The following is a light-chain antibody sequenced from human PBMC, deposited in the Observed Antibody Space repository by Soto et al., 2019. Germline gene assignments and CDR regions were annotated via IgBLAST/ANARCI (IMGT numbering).Light chain of an antibody. J-gene: IGKJ4*01. CDR3: QQRSNWPPLT. Sequence: EVVLTQSPATLSLSPGERATLSCRASQSVGSFVARYQQKPGQAPRLLIYDASNRATGIPARFSGSGSGTDFTLTISSLEPEDFAVYYCQQRSNWPPLTFGGGTKVEI. CDR1: QSVGSF. CDR2: DAS. V-gene: IGKV3-11*01.